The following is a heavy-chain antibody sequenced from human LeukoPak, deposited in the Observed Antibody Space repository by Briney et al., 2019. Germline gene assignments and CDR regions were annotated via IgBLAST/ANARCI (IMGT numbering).Heavy chain of an antibody. CDR3: ARGPYGSGFLNWFDP. J-gene: IGHJ5*02. CDR1: GSTFSSYA. D-gene: IGHD3-10*01. V-gene: IGHV3-21*01. CDR2: ISSSSSYI. Sequence: GRSLRLSCAASGSTFSSYAMHWVRQAPGKGLEWVSSISSSSSYIYYADSVKGRFTISRDNAKNSLYLQMNSLRAEDTAVYYCARGPYGSGFLNWFDPWGQGTLVTVSS.